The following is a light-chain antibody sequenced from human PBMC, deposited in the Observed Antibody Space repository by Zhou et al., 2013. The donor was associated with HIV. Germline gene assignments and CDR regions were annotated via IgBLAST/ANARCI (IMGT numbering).Light chain of an antibody. Sequence: DIQMTQSPSTLSASVGDRVTITCRASQSISSWLAWYQQKPGKAPKLLIYKASSLESGVPSRFSGSGSGTEFTLTISSLQPDDFATYYCQHYNGYSTFGQGTKVEI. CDR3: QHYNGYST. CDR2: KAS. J-gene: IGKJ1*01. CDR1: QSISSW. V-gene: IGKV1-5*03.